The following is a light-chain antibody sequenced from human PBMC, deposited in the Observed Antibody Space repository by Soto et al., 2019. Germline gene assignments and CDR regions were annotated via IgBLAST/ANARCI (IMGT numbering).Light chain of an antibody. CDR3: QHYNSYSEFT. Sequence: DIQMTQSPSTLSASIGDRVTITCRASQSINTWLAWYQQKPGKAPKLLIYKASTFESGVPSRFSGSGSGTDFTLTIGCLQPDDFATYYCQHYNSYSEFTFGPGTKVDIK. V-gene: IGKV1-5*03. J-gene: IGKJ3*01. CDR1: QSINTW. CDR2: KAS.